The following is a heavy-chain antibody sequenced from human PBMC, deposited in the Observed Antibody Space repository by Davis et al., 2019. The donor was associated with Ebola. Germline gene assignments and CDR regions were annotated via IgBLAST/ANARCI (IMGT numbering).Heavy chain of an antibody. Sequence: GGSLRLSCAASGFTFSSYSMNWVRQAPGKGLEWVSYISSSSSTIYYADSVKGRFTISRDNAKNSLYLQMNSLRDEDTAVYYCARDYYDSSGYYNSAYWGQGTLVTVSS. CDR3: ARDYYDSSGYYNSAY. CDR2: ISSSSSTI. V-gene: IGHV3-48*02. CDR1: GFTFSSYS. D-gene: IGHD3-22*01. J-gene: IGHJ4*02.